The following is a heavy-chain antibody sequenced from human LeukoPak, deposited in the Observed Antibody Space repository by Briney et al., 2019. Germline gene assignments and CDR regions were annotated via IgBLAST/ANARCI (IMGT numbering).Heavy chain of an antibody. V-gene: IGHV3-30*18. CDR2: ISYDGSNK. Sequence: GGSLRLSCAASGFTFSSYGMHWVRQAPGKGLEWVAVISYDGSNKYYADSVKGRFTISRDNSKDTLYLQMNSLRAEDTAVYYCAKDGDPVAGYYFDYWGQGTLVTVSS. CDR1: GFTFSSYG. J-gene: IGHJ4*02. CDR3: AKDGDPVAGYYFDY. D-gene: IGHD6-19*01.